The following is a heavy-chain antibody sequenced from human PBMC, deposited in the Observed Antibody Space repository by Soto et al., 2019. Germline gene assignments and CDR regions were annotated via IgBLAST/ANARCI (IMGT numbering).Heavy chain of an antibody. CDR1: GFTFSSYA. CDR3: ASTVFPIAGRPGTGNDY. V-gene: IGHV3-30*04. D-gene: IGHD6-6*01. J-gene: IGHJ4*02. Sequence: GGSLRLSCVASGFTFSSYAMHWVRQAPGKGLEWVALILYDGSNTYYADSVKGRFTISRDNSKNTLYLQMNSLRAEDTAVYYCASTVFPIAGRPGTGNDYWGQGTLVTVSS. CDR2: ILYDGSNT.